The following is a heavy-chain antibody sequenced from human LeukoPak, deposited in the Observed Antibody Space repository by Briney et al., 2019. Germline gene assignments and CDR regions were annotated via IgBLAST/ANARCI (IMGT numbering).Heavy chain of an antibody. D-gene: IGHD6-13*01. J-gene: IGHJ4*02. CDR2: ISAYNGNT. CDR3: ARGRMQQLVPEYYFDY. Sequence: ASVKVSCKASGYTFTSYGISWVRQAPGQGLEWMGWISAYNGNTNYAQKLQGRVTMTTDTSTSTAYMELRGLRSDDTAVYYCARGRMQQLVPEYYFDYWGQGTLVTVSS. CDR1: GYTFTSYG. V-gene: IGHV1-18*01.